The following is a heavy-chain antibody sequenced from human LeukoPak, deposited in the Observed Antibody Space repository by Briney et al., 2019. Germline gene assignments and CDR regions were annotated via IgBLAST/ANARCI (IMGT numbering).Heavy chain of an antibody. CDR2: IKPDGSQK. J-gene: IGHJ4*02. Sequence: GGSLRLSCADSGFTLSTHWMSLVRQAPGKGLEWVATIKPDGSQKNYVDSVKGRFTISRDNAHNSLYLQMNSLRAEDTAVYYCARGLVGYCSGGAWDGTCFDYWGQGTLVTVSS. CDR3: ARGLVGYCSGGAWDGTCFDY. CDR1: GFTLSTHW. D-gene: IGHD2-15*01. V-gene: IGHV3-7*03.